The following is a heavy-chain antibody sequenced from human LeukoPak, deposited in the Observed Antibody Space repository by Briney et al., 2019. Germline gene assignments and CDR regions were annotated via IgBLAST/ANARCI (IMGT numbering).Heavy chain of an antibody. CDR1: GYTFTSYG. V-gene: IGHV1-18*01. CDR3: ARRKQCAVTYYDFWSGSDYYYYYMDV. D-gene: IGHD3-3*01. CDR2: ISAYNGNT. J-gene: IGHJ6*03. Sequence: GASVKVSCKASGYTFTSYGISWVRQAPGQGLEGMGWISAYNGNTNYAQKLQGRVTMTTDTSTSTADMELRSLRSDDTAVYYCARRKQCAVTYYDFWSGSDYYYYYMDVWGKGTTVTVSS.